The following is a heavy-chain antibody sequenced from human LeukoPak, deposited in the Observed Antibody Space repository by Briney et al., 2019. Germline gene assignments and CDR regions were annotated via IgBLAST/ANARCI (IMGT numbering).Heavy chain of an antibody. V-gene: IGHV3-48*04. Sequence: GGSLRLSCAASGFTFSSYWMNWVRQAPGMGLEWLSYISTGSSTIYYADSVKGRFTISRDNAKNSLYLQMNSLRAEDTAVYYCARDVLAVRGVLYFDYWGQGTLVTVSS. CDR2: ISTGSSTI. J-gene: IGHJ4*02. D-gene: IGHD3-10*01. CDR1: GFTFSSYW. CDR3: ARDVLAVRGVLYFDY.